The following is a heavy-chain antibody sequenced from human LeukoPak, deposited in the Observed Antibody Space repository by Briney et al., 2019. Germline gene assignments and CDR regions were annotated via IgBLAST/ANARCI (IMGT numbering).Heavy chain of an antibody. CDR3: ARHLAARLHTISVRQFDY. V-gene: IGHV4-39*01. J-gene: IGHJ4*02. CDR2: IYYSGST. D-gene: IGHD3-9*01. Sequence: SETLSLTCTVSGGSISSSTYYWGWIRQPPGKVLEWIGSIYYSGSTYYNPSLKSRVTISVDTSKNQFSLKLSSVTGADTAVYYCARHLAARLHTISVRQFDYWGQGTLVTVSS. CDR1: GGSISSSTYY.